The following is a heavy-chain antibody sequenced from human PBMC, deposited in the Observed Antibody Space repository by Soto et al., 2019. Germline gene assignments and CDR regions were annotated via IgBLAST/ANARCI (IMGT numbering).Heavy chain of an antibody. Sequence: QGQLGQSGDEVRKPGSSVKVSCKASGYIFVNYGIAWVRQAPGQGLEWMGWISPYSGNTHYASKVQGRLTMTTDTPTCTGYMVVGSLTSDDTAVYYCAMVDKYVTPTPQDVWGQGTTVTVSS. V-gene: IGHV1-18*01. CDR2: ISPYSGNT. J-gene: IGHJ6*02. CDR1: GYIFVNYG. D-gene: IGHD5-12*01. CDR3: AMVDKYVTPTPQDV.